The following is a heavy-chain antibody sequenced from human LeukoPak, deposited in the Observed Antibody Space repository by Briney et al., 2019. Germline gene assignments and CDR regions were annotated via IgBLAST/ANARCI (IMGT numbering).Heavy chain of an antibody. V-gene: IGHV3-66*01. J-gene: IGHJ4*02. D-gene: IGHD6-19*01. CDR1: GFTVSSNY. CDR3: TRETSCSSGFDF. CDR2: IYSGGSA. Sequence: GSLRLSCAAPGFTVSSNYMSWVRQAPGKGLEWVSIIYSGGSAYYADSVKGRFTISRDNSKNAVYLQMNSLRAEDTSVYYCTRETSCSSGFDFWGQGALVTVSS.